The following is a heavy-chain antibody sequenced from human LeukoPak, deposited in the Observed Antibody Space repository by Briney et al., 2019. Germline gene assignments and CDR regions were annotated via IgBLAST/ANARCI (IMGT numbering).Heavy chain of an antibody. V-gene: IGHV4-59*11. D-gene: IGHD2-2*01. CDR1: GDSISSHF. CDR3: ARVTVVPAGVYGVGWFDT. J-gene: IGHJ5*02. Sequence: SETLSLTCGVSGDSISSHFWSWIRQPPGKGLEWIGYIHHSGMTNYNSALKSRATLSIDTSTNQFSLKLTSVTAADTAVYYCARVTVVPAGVYGVGWFDTWGQGTLVTVSS. CDR2: IHHSGMT.